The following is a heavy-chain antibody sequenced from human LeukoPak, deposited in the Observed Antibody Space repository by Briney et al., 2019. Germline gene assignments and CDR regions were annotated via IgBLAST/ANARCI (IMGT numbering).Heavy chain of an antibody. CDR1: GGSITHYY. J-gene: IGHJ4*02. D-gene: IGHD2-8*02. CDR3: ARTGVAGGKAHFDY. Sequence: SETLSLTCTVSGGSITHYYWTWIRQPPGKTLEWIGYSYYSGSTKYNPSLKSRVTISVDTSNNQFSLKLSSVTAADTAVYYCARTGVAGGKAHFDYWGQGTLVTVSS. CDR2: SYYSGST. V-gene: IGHV4-59*01.